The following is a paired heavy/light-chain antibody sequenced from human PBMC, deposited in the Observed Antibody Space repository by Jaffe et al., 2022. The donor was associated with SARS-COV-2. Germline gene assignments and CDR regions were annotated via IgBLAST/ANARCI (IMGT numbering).Light chain of an antibody. CDR2: GVS. Sequence: EIVLTQSPGTLSLSPGERATLSCRASQSVSSSYLAWYQQKPGQAPRLLIYGVSNRATGIPDRFSGSGSATDFTLTISRLEPEDFAVYYCQQYVSSPWMFGQGTKVEIK. CDR1: QSVSSSY. CDR3: QQYVSSPWM. J-gene: IGKJ1*01. V-gene: IGKV3-20*01.
Heavy chain of an antibody. D-gene: IGHD2-21*02. CDR3: ARHRHRRYCGGDCYPDAFDI. CDR2: ISPGDSDT. J-gene: IGHJ3*02. CDR1: GYSFTNYW. Sequence: EVQLVQSGAEVKKPGESLKISCQASGYSFTNYWVAWVRQMPGKGLECMGVISPGDSDTRYGPSFQGQVTISADRSITTAYLQWSSLKASDTAIYYCARHRHRRYCGGDCYPDAFDIWGQGTLVTVSS. V-gene: IGHV5-51*01.